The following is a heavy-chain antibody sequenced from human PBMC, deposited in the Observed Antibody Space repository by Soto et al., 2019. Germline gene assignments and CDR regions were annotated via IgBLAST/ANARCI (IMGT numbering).Heavy chain of an antibody. V-gene: IGHV1-69*13. J-gene: IGHJ5*02. CDR2: IIPIFGTA. CDR3: ARVRDWFDP. CDR1: GGTFSSYA. Sequence: GASVKVSCKASGGTFSSYAISWVRQAPGQGLEWRGGIIPIFGTANYAQKFQGRVTITADEYTSTAYMELGSLRSEDTAVYYCARVRDWFDPWGQGTLVTVSS. D-gene: IGHD3-3*01.